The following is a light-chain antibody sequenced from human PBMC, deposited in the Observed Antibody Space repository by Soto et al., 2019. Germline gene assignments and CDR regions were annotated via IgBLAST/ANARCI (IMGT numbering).Light chain of an antibody. J-gene: IGLJ1*01. CDR1: SSDVGGYNA. Sequence: QSALTQPASVSGSPGQSITISCTGTSSDVGGYNAVSWYQQHPGRAPKLMIYDVSNRPSGISNRFSGSKSGSTASLTISGLQAEDDADYYCSSYTRSGAYVFGSGTKVTVL. CDR3: SSYTRSGAYV. V-gene: IGLV2-14*01. CDR2: DVS.